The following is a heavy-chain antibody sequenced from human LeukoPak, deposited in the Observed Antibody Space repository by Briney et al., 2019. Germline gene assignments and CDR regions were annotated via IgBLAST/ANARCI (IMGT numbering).Heavy chain of an antibody. CDR2: ISSSDSTI. CDR1: GFTFSSYE. CDR3: ARVAINDYGDYFDY. Sequence: GGSLRLSCAASGFTFSSYEMNWVRQAPGKGLEWVSYISSSDSTIYYADSVKGRLTISRDNAKNSLYLQMNSLRAEDTAVYYCARVAINDYGDYFDYWGQGTLVTVSS. J-gene: IGHJ4*02. V-gene: IGHV3-48*03. D-gene: IGHD4-17*01.